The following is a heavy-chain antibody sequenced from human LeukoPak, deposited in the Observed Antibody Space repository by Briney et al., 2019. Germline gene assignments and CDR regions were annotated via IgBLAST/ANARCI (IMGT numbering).Heavy chain of an antibody. CDR1: GGSFSGYY. Sequence: SETLSLTCAVYGGSFSGYYWSWIRQPPGKGLEWIGYIYYSGSTNYNPSLKSRVTISVDTSKNQFSLKLSSVTAADTAVYYCASGQSVAGRRNYYYYYYMDVWGKGTTVTVSS. D-gene: IGHD6-19*01. CDR2: IYYSGST. V-gene: IGHV4-59*01. CDR3: ASGQSVAGRRNYYYYYYMDV. J-gene: IGHJ6*03.